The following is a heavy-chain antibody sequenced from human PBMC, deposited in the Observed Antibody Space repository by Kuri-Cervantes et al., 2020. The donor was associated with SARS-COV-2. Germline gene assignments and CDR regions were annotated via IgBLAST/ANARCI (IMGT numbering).Heavy chain of an antibody. D-gene: IGHD2-8*01. CDR2: VNPNTGGT. CDR3: ARDQQMVYAAWGAIDY. CDR1: GYTFTEYY. V-gene: IGHV1-2*02. Sequence: ASVKVSCKASGYTFTEYYIHWVRQAPGQGLEWMGWVNPNTGGTKYAQKFQGRVTMTRATSISTAYMELSRLRSDDTAVYYCARDQQMVYAAWGAIDYWGQGTLVTVSS. J-gene: IGHJ4*02.